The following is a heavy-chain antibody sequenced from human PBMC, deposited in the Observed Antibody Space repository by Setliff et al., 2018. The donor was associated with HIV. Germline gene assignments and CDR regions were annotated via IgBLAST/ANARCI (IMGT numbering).Heavy chain of an antibody. Sequence: LRLSCAASGFTFSYSAIHWVRQAPGKGLEWVAVISYDGKSIQYAASVKGRFTVSRDNAKKSLYLQMNSLRPEDTAVYYCARSKYYGSGSTYYYGMDVWGQGTTVTVSS. V-gene: IGHV3-30*04. CDR3: ARSKYYGSGSTYYYGMDV. J-gene: IGHJ6*02. CDR1: GFTFSYSA. D-gene: IGHD3-10*01. CDR2: ISYDGKSI.